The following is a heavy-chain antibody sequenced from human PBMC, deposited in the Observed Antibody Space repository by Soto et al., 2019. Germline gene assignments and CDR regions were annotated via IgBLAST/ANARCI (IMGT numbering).Heavy chain of an antibody. CDR1: GFTFSSYA. V-gene: IGHV3-30-3*01. D-gene: IGHD1-26*01. CDR2: ISYDGSNK. J-gene: IGHJ4*02. Sequence: QVQLVESGGGVVQPGRSLRLSCAASGFTFSSYAMHWVRQAPGKGLEWVAVISYDGSNKYYADSVKGRFTISRDNSKNPLDLQMNSLRAEDTAVYYCARCPGEWELMGHFDYWGQGTLVTVSS. CDR3: ARCPGEWELMGHFDY.